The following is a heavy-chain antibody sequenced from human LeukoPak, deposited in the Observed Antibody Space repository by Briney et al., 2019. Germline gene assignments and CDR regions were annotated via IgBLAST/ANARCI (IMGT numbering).Heavy chain of an antibody. CDR2: IYYSGST. V-gene: IGHV4-59*12. CDR1: GGSISNYY. CDR3: ARDSSDSSSWIYNWFDP. Sequence: SETLSLTCTVSGGSISNYYWSWVRQPPGKGLEWIGYIYYSGSTNYNPSLKSRVTISVDTSKNQFSLNLSSVTAADTAVYYCARDSSDSSSWIYNWFDPWGQGTLVTVSS. D-gene: IGHD6-13*01. J-gene: IGHJ5*02.